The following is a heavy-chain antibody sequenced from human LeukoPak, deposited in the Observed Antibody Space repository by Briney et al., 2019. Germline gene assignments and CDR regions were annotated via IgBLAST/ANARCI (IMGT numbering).Heavy chain of an antibody. CDR3: ARDSPSSTSWGY. Sequence: GGSLRLSCAASGFTFDDYAMHWVRQAPGKGLEWVSGISWNSGSIGYADSVKGRFTMSRDNAKNSLYLQMNSLRAEDTAVYYCARDSPSSTSWGYWGQGTLVTVSS. CDR2: ISWNSGSI. J-gene: IGHJ4*02. CDR1: GFTFDDYA. D-gene: IGHD2-2*01. V-gene: IGHV3-9*01.